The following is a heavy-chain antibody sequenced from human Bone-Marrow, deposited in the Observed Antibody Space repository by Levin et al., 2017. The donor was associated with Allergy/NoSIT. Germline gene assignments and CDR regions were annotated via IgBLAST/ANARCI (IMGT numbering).Heavy chain of an antibody. V-gene: IGHV4-61*01. J-gene: IGHJ5*02. Sequence: SETLSLTCTVSGGSVSSGSYFWSWIRQSPGKGLEFIGYIYYSGKTNHNPSLESRVTMSIDTSKNQFSLKMTSATAADTAMYYCARVTGGWFDPWGHGTLVTVSS. CDR3: ARVTGGWFDP. CDR2: IYYSGKT. D-gene: IGHD1-20*01. CDR1: GGSVSSGSYF.